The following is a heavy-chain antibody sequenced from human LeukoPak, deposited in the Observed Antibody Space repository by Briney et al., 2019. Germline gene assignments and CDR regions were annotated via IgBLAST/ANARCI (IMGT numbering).Heavy chain of an antibody. CDR1: GYTFTSYD. D-gene: IGHD2-21*02. V-gene: IGHV1-8*01. J-gene: IGHJ6*03. CDR3: ARGRVTSDYYYYYYMDV. CDR2: VNPNSGNT. Sequence: ASVKISCKASGYTFTSYDINWVRQATGQGLEWMGWVNPNSGNTGYAQKFQGRVTMTRNTSISTAYMELSSLRSEDTAVYYCARGRVTSDYYYYYYMDVWGKGTTVTVSS.